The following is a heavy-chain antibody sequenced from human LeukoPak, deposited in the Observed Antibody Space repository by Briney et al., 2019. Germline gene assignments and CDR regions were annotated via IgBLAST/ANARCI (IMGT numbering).Heavy chain of an antibody. CDR2: IYYSGST. D-gene: IGHD1-7*01. Sequence: PSETLSLTCTVSGGSISSSSYYWGWIRQPPGKGLEWIGSIYYSGSTYYNPSLKSRVTISVDTSKNQFSLKLSSVTAADTAVYYCARAQTGTTYYYYMDVCGNGTTVTVSS. CDR3: ARAQTGTTYYYYMDV. CDR1: GGSISSSSYY. V-gene: IGHV4-39*01. J-gene: IGHJ6*03.